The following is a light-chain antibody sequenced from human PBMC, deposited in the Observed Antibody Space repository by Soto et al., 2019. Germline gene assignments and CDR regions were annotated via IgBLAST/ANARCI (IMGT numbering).Light chain of an antibody. CDR2: VNSDAGH. Sequence: QSVLTQPPSASASLGASVKLTCTLSSGHSSYAIAWHQQQPGKGLRPMMKVNSDAGHNKGDPIRYRFSGSSSGAERYFTTACRQAEDEADDFCQNRGSGIRVFGGGTKLTVL. CDR1: SGHSSYA. V-gene: IGLV4-69*01. J-gene: IGLJ3*02. CDR3: QNRGSGIRV.